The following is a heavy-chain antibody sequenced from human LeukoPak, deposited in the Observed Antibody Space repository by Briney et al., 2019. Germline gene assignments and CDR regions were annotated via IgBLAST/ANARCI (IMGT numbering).Heavy chain of an antibody. CDR1: GFTFSSYA. Sequence: GRSLRLSCAASGFTFSSYAMHWVRQAPGKGLEWVAVISYDGSNKYYADSVKGRFTISRDNSKNTLYLQMNSLRAEDTAVYYCARDRVEYDFWSGYYGTGFDYWGQGTLVTVSS. J-gene: IGHJ4*02. CDR3: ARDRVEYDFWSGYYGTGFDY. CDR2: ISYDGSNK. V-gene: IGHV3-30*04. D-gene: IGHD3-3*01.